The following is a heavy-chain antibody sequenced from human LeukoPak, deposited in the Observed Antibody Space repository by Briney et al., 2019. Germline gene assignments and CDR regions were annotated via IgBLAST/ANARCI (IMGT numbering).Heavy chain of an antibody. V-gene: IGHV3-21*01. J-gene: IGHJ6*03. D-gene: IGHD1-26*01. Sequence: GGSLRLSCAASGFTFSNYNMNWVRQTPGKGLEWVSSITRGSIYTFYADSVKGRITISRDNAKNSLSLQMNSLRAEDTAVYYCARDPYNGSYGDDYYYYMDVWGKGTTVTISS. CDR1: GFTFSNYN. CDR3: ARDPYNGSYGDDYYYYMDV. CDR2: ITRGSIYT.